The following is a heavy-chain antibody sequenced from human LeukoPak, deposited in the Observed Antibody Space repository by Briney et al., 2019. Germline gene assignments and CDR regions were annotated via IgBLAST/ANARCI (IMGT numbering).Heavy chain of an antibody. V-gene: IGHV4-39*07. CDR2: IYYSGST. Sequence: PSETLSLTCTVSGGSISSSSYYWGWIRQPPGKGLEWIGSIYYSGSTYYNPSLKSRVTISVDTSKNQFSLKLSSVTAADTAVYYCARSGSRSYPPSFDYWGQGTLVTVSS. CDR1: GGSISSSSYY. D-gene: IGHD3-16*02. J-gene: IGHJ4*02. CDR3: ARSGSRSYPPSFDY.